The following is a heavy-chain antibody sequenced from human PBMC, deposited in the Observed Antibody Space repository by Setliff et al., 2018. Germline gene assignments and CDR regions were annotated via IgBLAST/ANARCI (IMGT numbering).Heavy chain of an antibody. Sequence: GGSLRLSCAASGFTFSNFAMHWLRQAPGKGLERVAVIPYDRSNKNYADSVKGRFTISRDNSKNTLFLQMNSLRAEDTAVYYCARGVYYDILTGHYRRLPPDYWGQGTLVTVSS. D-gene: IGHD3-9*01. V-gene: IGHV3-30-3*01. CDR2: IPYDRSNK. CDR1: GFTFSNFA. J-gene: IGHJ4*02. CDR3: ARGVYYDILTGHYRRLPPDY.